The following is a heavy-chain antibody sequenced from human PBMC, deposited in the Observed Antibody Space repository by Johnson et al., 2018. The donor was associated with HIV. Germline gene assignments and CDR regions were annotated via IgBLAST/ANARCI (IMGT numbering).Heavy chain of an antibody. V-gene: IGHV3-48*04. CDR1: GFTFDDYG. J-gene: IGHJ3*02. D-gene: IGHD3-9*01. Sequence: VLLVESGGGVVRPGGSLRLSCAASGFTFDDYGMSWVRQAPGKGLEWVSYISSGGSTIYYADSVKARFTISRDNAKTSLYLQMNSLRAEDTAVYYCAKDRNYDILSIWGQGTVVTVSS. CDR2: ISSGGSTI. CDR3: AKDRNYDILSI.